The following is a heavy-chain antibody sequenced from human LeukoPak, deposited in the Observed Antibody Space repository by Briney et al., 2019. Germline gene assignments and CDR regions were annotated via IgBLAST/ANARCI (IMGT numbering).Heavy chain of an antibody. CDR2: INRDGSST. CDR3: ARAASGYYDSGGYFHPNILDY. V-gene: IGHV3-74*03. CDR1: GFSFIDFA. D-gene: IGHD3-22*01. Sequence: PGGSLRLSCTASGFSFIDFAMHWVRQAPGKGLVWVSRINRDGSSTTYADSMKGRFTISRDNAKSTLYLQMRSLRAEDTAVYYCARAASGYYDSGGYFHPNILDYWGQGSLVTVSS. J-gene: IGHJ4*02.